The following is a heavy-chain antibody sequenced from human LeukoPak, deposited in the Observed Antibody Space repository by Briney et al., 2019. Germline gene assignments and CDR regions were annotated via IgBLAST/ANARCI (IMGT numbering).Heavy chain of an antibody. CDR2: ISAYNGNT. J-gene: IGHJ4*02. V-gene: IGHV1-18*01. Sequence: ASVKVSCKASGYTFTSYGISWVRQAPGQGLEWMGWISAYNGNTNYAQKLQGRVTMTTDTSTSTAYMELRSLRSDDTAVYYCARATSRGIVGATGYWGQGTLVTVSS. D-gene: IGHD1-26*01. CDR3: ARATSRGIVGATGY. CDR1: GYTFTSYG.